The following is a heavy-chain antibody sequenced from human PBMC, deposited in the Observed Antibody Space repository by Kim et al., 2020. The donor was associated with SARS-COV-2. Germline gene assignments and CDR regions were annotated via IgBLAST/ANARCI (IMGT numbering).Heavy chain of an antibody. Sequence: SETLSLTCAVYGGSFSGYYWSWIRQPPGKGLEWIGEINHSGSTNYNPSLKSRVTISVDTSKNQFSLKLSSVTAADTAVYYCARAGELWGQGTLVTVSS. V-gene: IGHV4-34*01. CDR3: ARAGEL. CDR2: INHSGST. D-gene: IGHD3-10*01. J-gene: IGHJ4*02. CDR1: GGSFSGYY.